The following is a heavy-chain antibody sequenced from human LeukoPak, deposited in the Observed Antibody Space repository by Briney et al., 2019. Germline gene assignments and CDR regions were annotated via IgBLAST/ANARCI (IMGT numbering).Heavy chain of an antibody. CDR3: VLSMVRGASPHWFDP. J-gene: IGHJ5*02. CDR1: GYSFTSYW. V-gene: IGHV5-51*01. Sequence: GESLKISCQGSGYSFTSYWIGWVRQMPGKGLEWRGIIYPGDSNTIYSPSFQGQVTISADKSISTAYLQWSSLKASDTAMYYCVLSMVRGASPHWFDPWGQGTLVTVSS. CDR2: IYPGDSNT. D-gene: IGHD3-10*01.